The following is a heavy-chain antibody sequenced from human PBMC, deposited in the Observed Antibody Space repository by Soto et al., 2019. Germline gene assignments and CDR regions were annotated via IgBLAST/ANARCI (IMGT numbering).Heavy chain of an antibody. CDR2: ISWNSGSI. Sequence: SLRLSCAASGFTFDDYAMHWVRQAPGKGLEWVSGISWNSGSIGYADSVKGRFTISRDNAKNSLYLQMNSLRAEDTALYYCAKDYSYGSRAPPDYYYYYYMDVWGKGTTVTVSS. J-gene: IGHJ6*03. CDR1: GFTFDDYA. D-gene: IGHD5-18*01. CDR3: AKDYSYGSRAPPDYYYYYYMDV. V-gene: IGHV3-9*01.